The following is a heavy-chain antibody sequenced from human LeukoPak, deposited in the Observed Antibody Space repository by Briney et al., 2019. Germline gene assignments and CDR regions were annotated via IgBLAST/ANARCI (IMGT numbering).Heavy chain of an antibody. V-gene: IGHV1-8*01. Sequence: ASVKVSCKASGYTFTSYDINWVRQATGQGLEWMGWMNPNSGNTGYAQKFQGRVTMTRNTSISTAYMELSSLRSEDTAVYYCASTPPAYCSSTSCYDAFDIWGQGTMVTVSS. CDR2: MNPNSGNT. D-gene: IGHD2-2*01. CDR1: GYTFTSYD. CDR3: ASTPPAYCSSTSCYDAFDI. J-gene: IGHJ3*02.